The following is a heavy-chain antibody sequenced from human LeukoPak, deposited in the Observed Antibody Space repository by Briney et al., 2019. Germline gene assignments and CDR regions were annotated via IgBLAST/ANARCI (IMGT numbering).Heavy chain of an antibody. V-gene: IGHV1-18*01. CDR2: ISAYNGNT. CDR1: GYTFTSYG. CDR3: ARDRDRYYYDSSGYRPLDY. D-gene: IGHD3-22*01. Sequence: GASVKVSCKASGYTFTSYGISWVRQAPGQGLEWMGWISAYNGNTNYAQKLQGRVTMATDTSTSTAYMELRSLRSDDTAVYYCARDRDRYYYDSSGYRPLDYWGQGTLVTVSS. J-gene: IGHJ4*02.